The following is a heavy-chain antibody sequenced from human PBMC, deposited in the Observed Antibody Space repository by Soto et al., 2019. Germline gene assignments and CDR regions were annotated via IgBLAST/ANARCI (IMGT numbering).Heavy chain of an antibody. V-gene: IGHV1-8*01. J-gene: IGHJ4*02. CDR1: GYSFTSLD. D-gene: IGHD1-26*01. CDR3: ARGVSAGVDY. Sequence: GASVQVSFKASGYSFTSLDINGVRQTAGQGLEWMGWMQPSTGRTGYAQKFQGRVTMTRDTSINTAYMELTTLTSDDTAFYYCARGVSAGVDYWGQGTLVTVSS. CDR2: MQPSTGRT.